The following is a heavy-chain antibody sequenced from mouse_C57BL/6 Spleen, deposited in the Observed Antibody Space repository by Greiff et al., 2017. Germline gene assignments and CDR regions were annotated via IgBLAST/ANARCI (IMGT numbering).Heavy chain of an antibody. Sequence: VQLQQPGAELVRPGSSVKLSCKASGYTFTSYWMHWVKQRPIQGLEWIGNIDPSDSETHYNQKFKDKATVTVDKSSSTAYMQLSSLTSEDSAFYYGASQDYGFAYWGQGTLVTVSA. CDR2: IDPSDSET. V-gene: IGHV1-52*01. CDR3: ASQDYGFAY. CDR1: GYTFTSYW. J-gene: IGHJ3*01. D-gene: IGHD2-4*01.